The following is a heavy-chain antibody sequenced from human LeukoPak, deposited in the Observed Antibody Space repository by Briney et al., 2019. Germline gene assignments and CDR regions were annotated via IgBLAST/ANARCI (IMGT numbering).Heavy chain of an antibody. V-gene: IGHV3-23*01. D-gene: IGHD3-22*01. CDR1: GFTFNTYA. CDR3: AKFAGTYFYDSSAYQDF. CDR2: ISGGVGST. J-gene: IGHJ4*02. Sequence: PGGSLRLSCAASGFTFNTYAMSWVRQAPGKGLEWVSAISGGVGSTYYADSVKGRFTISRDNSKNTLSLHMSSLRVEDTAVYFCAKFAGTYFYDSSAYQDFWGQGTLVTVSS.